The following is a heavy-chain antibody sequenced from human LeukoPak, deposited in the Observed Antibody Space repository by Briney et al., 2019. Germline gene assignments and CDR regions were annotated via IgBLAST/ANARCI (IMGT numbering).Heavy chain of an antibody. J-gene: IGHJ4*02. V-gene: IGHV4-34*01. CDR2: INHSGST. CDR3: ARDLGSYYYDSSGYHPSGY. D-gene: IGHD3-22*01. CDR1: GFTFTNYG. Sequence: GSLRLSCAASGFTFTNYGVSWIRQPPGKGLEWIGEINHSGSTNYNPSLKSRVTISVDTSKNQFSLKLSSVTAADTAVYYCARDLGSYYYDSSGYHPSGYWGQGTLVTVSS.